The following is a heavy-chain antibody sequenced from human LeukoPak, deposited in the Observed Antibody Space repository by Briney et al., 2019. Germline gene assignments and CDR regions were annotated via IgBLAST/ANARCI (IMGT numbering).Heavy chain of an antibody. V-gene: IGHV1-69*04. CDR3: ARDQGTYYFDY. Sequence: ASVKVSCKASGGTFSSYAISWVRQAPGQGLEWMGRIIPILGIANYAQKFQGRVTITADKSTSTAYMELSSLRSEDTAVYYCARDQGTYYFDYWGQEPWSPSPQ. J-gene: IGHJ4*01. CDR1: GGTFSSYA. CDR2: IIPILGIA.